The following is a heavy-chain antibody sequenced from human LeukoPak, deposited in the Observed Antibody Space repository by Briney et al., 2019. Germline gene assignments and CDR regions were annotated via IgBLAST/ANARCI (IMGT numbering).Heavy chain of an antibody. J-gene: IGHJ4*02. Sequence: GGSLRLSCAASGFTFSSYAMHWVRQAPGKGLEWVAVISYDGSNKYYADSVKGRFTISRDNPKSTLYLQMNSLRPEDTAVYYCARGGVHYDYVSWVHRGQGTLVTVSS. CDR2: ISYDGSNK. CDR3: ARGGVHYDYVSWVH. CDR1: GFTFSSYA. V-gene: IGHV3-30*04. D-gene: IGHD3-16*01.